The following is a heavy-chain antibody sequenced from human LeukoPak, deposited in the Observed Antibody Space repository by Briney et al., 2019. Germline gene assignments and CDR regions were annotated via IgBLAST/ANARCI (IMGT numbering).Heavy chain of an antibody. V-gene: IGHV1-46*01. CDR1: GYTFTNYY. Sequence: GASVKVSCKASGYTFTNYYIHWVRQAPGHGLEWMGLINPTTDSTSYAQQFQGRVTMTRDMSTSTVDMELNSLRGEDTAVYYCAKRGHYDSSGLRAPFDYWGQGTLVTVSS. D-gene: IGHD3-22*01. CDR3: AKRGHYDSSGLRAPFDY. CDR2: INPTTDST. J-gene: IGHJ4*02.